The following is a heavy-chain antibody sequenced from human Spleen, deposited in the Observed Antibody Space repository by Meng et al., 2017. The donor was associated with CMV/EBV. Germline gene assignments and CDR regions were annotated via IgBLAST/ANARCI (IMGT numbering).Heavy chain of an antibody. Sequence: SVKVSCKASGGTFSSYAISWVRQAPGQGLEWMGGIIPILGIANYAQKFQGRVTITADKSTSTAYMELSSLRSEDTAVYYCARKLFPVKTGNYYYYYGMDVWGQGTTVTVSS. CDR1: GGTFSSYA. CDR3: ARKLFPVKTGNYYYYYGMDV. J-gene: IGHJ6*02. V-gene: IGHV1-69*10. CDR2: IIPILGIA. D-gene: IGHD4-23*01.